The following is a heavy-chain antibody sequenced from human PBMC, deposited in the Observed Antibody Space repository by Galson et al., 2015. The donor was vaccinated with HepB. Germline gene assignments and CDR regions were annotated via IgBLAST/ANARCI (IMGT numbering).Heavy chain of an antibody. Sequence: SLRLSCAASGFTFSIFEMNWVRQAPGKGLEWVSYISSSGSDIYYADSVKGRFAVSRDNAKDSLYLQTNNLRAEDTAVYYCARGVPFDYWGQGILVTVSS. J-gene: IGHJ4*02. CDR2: ISSSGSDI. V-gene: IGHV3-48*03. CDR1: GFTFSIFE. CDR3: ARGVPFDY.